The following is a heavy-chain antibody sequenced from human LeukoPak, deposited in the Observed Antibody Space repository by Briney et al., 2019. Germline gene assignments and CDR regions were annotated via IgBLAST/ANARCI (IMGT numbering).Heavy chain of an antibody. J-gene: IGHJ6*03. V-gene: IGHV1-46*01. D-gene: IGHD3-22*01. CDR1: GYTFTSYY. CDR2: INPSGGST. CDR3: ARVDITMIVVANYYYMDV. Sequence: ASVKVSCKASGYTFTSYYIHWVRQAPGQGLEWMGIINPSGGSTSYAQKFQGRVTMTRDMSTSTVYMELSSLRSEDTAVYYCARVDITMIVVANYYYMDVWGKGTTVTISS.